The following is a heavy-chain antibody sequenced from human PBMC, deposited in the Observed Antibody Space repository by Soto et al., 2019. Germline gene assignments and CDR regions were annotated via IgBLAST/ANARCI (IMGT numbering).Heavy chain of an antibody. V-gene: IGHV3-23*01. CDR3: AKPAGGSSWTTDYYYYGMDV. CDR2: ISGSGGST. J-gene: IGHJ6*02. Sequence: GWSLRLSCASSVFTFISYALTWVRQAPGKGLEWVSGISGSGGSTYYADSVKGRFTISRDNSKNTLYLQMNSLRAEDTAVYYCAKPAGGSSWTTDYYYYGMDVWGQGTTVTVSS. D-gene: IGHD6-13*01. CDR1: VFTFISYA.